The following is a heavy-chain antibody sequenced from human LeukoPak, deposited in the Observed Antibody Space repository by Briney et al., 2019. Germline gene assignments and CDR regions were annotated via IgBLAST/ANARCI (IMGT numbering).Heavy chain of an antibody. J-gene: IGHJ4*02. V-gene: IGHV3-30-3*01. Sequence: GGSLTLSCAASGVTFSSYAMRCVRHPPPEGREGVAVISYDRSNTYYADSVKGRFTISRDNYKNTLYLQMNSLRAEDAAVYFCARCDYFLYWGQGTLVSVSS. CDR3: ARCDYFLY. CDR2: ISYDRSNT. CDR1: GVTFSSYA.